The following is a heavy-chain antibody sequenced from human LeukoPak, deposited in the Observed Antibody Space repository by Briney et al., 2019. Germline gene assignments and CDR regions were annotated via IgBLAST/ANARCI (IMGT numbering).Heavy chain of an antibody. J-gene: IGHJ5*02. V-gene: IGHV1-69*05. D-gene: IGHD3-16*01. CDR1: GGTFTSYA. CDR2: IIPILATA. Sequence: SVKDSCKASGGTFTSYAISWVRQAPGQGLEWMGGIIPILATANYAQKFQGRVTITTDESTSTAYMELSRLRSEDTAVYYCATSDPDVWGRLSFDPWGQGTQVTVSS. CDR3: ATSDPDVWGRLSFDP.